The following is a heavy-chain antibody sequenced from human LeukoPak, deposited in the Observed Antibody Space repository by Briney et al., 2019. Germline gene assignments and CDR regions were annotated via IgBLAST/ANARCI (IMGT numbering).Heavy chain of an antibody. D-gene: IGHD3-22*01. CDR1: GGTFSSYA. Sequence: GASVKVSCKASGGTFSSYAISWVRQAPGQGLEWMGGIIPIFGTANYAQKFQGRVTITADESTSTAYMELSSLRSEDTAVYYCARPGGYYDSSGYYSFDYRGQGTLVTVSS. CDR3: ARPGGYYDSSGYYSFDY. CDR2: IIPIFGTA. J-gene: IGHJ4*02. V-gene: IGHV1-69*13.